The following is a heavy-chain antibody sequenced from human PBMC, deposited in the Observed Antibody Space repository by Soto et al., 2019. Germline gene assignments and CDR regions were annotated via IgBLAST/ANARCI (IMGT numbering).Heavy chain of an antibody. Sequence: QVQLVESGGGLVKPGGSLRLSCAASRFTFSDSYMYWIRQAPGKGLECVSYISSIDSSIYYADSVKGRFTISRDNAKSSRYLQMNSLRAEETAVYYCAGEGVGALYVMDAWGQGTTVTVSS. CDR1: RFTFSDSY. CDR2: ISSIDSSI. J-gene: IGHJ6*02. V-gene: IGHV3-11*04. D-gene: IGHD1-26*01. CDR3: AGEGVGALYVMDA.